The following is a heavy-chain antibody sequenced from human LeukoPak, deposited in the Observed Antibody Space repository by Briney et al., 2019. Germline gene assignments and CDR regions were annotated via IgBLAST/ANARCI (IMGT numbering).Heavy chain of an antibody. V-gene: IGHV1-69*13. J-gene: IGHJ4*02. D-gene: IGHD2-2*02. CDR2: IIPIFGTA. CDR1: GGTFSSYA. Sequence: SVKVSCKASGGTFSSYAISWVRQAPGQGLEWMGGIIPIFGTANYAQKFQGRVTITADESTSTAYMDLSSLRSEDTAVYSCARGGDIVVVPSATPFDYWGQGTMVTVSS. CDR3: ARGGDIVVVPSATPFDY.